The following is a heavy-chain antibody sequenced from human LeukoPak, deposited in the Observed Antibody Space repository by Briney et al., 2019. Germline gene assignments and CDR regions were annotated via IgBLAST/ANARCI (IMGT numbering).Heavy chain of an antibody. CDR1: GGSISSHY. J-gene: IGHJ6*03. V-gene: IGHV4-59*11. CDR2: IYYSGST. Sequence: SETLSLTCTVSGGSISSHYWSWIRQPPGKGLEWIGYIYYSGSTNYKPSLKRRVTISVDTSKNQFSLKLSSVTAADTAVYYCARDRSSSSLYYYMDVWGKGTTVTVSS. D-gene: IGHD6-6*01. CDR3: ARDRSSSSLYYYMDV.